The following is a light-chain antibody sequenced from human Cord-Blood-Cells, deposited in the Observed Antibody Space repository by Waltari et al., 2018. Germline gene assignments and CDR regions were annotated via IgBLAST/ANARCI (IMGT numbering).Light chain of an antibody. CDR2: INN. Sequence: QSVLTQPPSASGTPGQRVTISCSGSSSNLGSNTVNWYQQLPGTAPKLLIYINNQRPSGLPDRFSGSKSGTSASLAISGLQSEDEADYYCAAWDDSLNGWVFGGGTKLTVL. J-gene: IGLJ3*02. V-gene: IGLV1-44*01. CDR1: SSNLGSNT. CDR3: AAWDDSLNGWV.